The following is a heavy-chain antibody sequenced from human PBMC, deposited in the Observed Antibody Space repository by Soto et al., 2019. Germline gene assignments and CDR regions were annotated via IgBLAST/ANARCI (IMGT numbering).Heavy chain of an antibody. V-gene: IGHV3-30*18. Sequence: QVQLVESGGGVVQPGRSLRLSCAASGFTFSSYGMHWVRQAPGKGLEWVAVISYDGSKKYYADSVKGRFTISRDNSKNTLYLQMNSLRAEDTAVYYCAKRPRSNLVDYWGQGTLVTVSS. J-gene: IGHJ4*02. D-gene: IGHD4-4*01. CDR1: GFTFSSYG. CDR3: AKRPRSNLVDY. CDR2: ISYDGSKK.